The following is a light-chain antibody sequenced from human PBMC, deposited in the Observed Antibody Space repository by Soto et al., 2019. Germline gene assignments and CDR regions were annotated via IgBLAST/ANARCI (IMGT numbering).Light chain of an antibody. CDR2: GNS. V-gene: IGLV1-40*01. J-gene: IGLJ1*01. Sequence: QSVLTQPPSVSGGPGQRGTISCTGSSSNIGAGYDVHWYQQLPGTAPKLLIYGNSNRPSGVPDRFSGSKSGTSASLAITGLQAEDEADYTSQSYDSXLTRYVFRTGTKVTV. CDR1: SSNIGAGYD. CDR3: QSYDSXLTRYV.